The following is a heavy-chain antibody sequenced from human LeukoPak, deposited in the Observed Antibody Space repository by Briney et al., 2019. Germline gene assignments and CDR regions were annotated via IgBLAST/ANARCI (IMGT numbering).Heavy chain of an antibody. CDR2: IFFDGNNK. Sequence: PGRSLRLSCAASGFTFSSYGMHWVRQAPGKGLEWVAVIFFDGNNKYYADSVKGRFTLSRDNSQNTLYLQMNSLRAEDTAVYYCAKGGITMIVVVIQYYFDYWGQGTLVTVSS. V-gene: IGHV3-33*06. D-gene: IGHD3-22*01. CDR1: GFTFSSYG. CDR3: AKGGITMIVVVIQYYFDY. J-gene: IGHJ4*02.